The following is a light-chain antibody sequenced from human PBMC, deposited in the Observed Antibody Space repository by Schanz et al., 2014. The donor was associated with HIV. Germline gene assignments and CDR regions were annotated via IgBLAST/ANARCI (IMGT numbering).Light chain of an antibody. CDR3: CSYTSTPTHVI. J-gene: IGLJ2*01. CDR1: RSDVGGYDH. CDR2: GVT. V-gene: IGLV2-11*01. Sequence: QSALTQPRSVSGSPGQSVAISCTGTRSDVGGYDHVSWYQQQPGKAPKLMIYGVTKRPSGVPDRFSGSKSGNTASLTISGLQAEDEADYFCCSYTSTPTHVIFGGGTKLTVL.